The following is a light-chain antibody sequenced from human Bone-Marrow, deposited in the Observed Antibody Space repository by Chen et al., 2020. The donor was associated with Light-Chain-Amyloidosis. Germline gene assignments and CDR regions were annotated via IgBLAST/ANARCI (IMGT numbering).Light chain of an antibody. CDR2: EDD. CDR1: SGSIATNY. CDR3: QSYQGSSQGV. V-gene: IGLV6-57*01. J-gene: IGLJ3*02. Sequence: NFMLTQPHSVSESPGKTVIISCTRSSGSIATNYVQWYQQRPGSSPTTVLYEDDQRPSGVPDRFSGAFDRSSNAASLTISGLKAEEEADYYCQSYQGSSQGVFGGGTKLTVL.